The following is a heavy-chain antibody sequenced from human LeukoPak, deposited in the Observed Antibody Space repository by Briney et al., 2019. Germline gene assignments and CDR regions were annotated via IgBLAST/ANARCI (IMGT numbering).Heavy chain of an antibody. CDR1: GYTFTDYY. J-gene: IGHJ4*02. Sequence: ASVKVSCKTSGYTFTDYYMHWVRQAPGQGLEWMGRINPNSGGTIYAQKFQGRVTMTRDTSISTVYMELSRLTSDDTAVYYCARDVDRSAVAYWGQGTLVTVSS. D-gene: IGHD3-22*01. CDR2: INPNSGGT. V-gene: IGHV1-2*02. CDR3: ARDVDRSAVAY.